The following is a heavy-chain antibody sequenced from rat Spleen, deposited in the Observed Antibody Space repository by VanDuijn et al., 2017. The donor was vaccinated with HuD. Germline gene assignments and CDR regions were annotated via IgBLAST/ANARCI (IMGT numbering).Heavy chain of an antibody. Sequence: QVQLKESGPGLVQPSDTLSLTCTVSGFSLTTYSVSWVRQPPGKGLEWMGVIWGNGNANYNSALKSRLSISRDTSKSQVYLSLSSLQTEDTATYYCARAGSAAISLGNWFAYWGQGTLVTVSS. CDR1: GFSLTTYS. J-gene: IGHJ3*01. CDR2: IWGNGNA. D-gene: IGHD1-2*01. CDR3: ARAGSAAISLGNWFAY. V-gene: IGHV2-13*01.